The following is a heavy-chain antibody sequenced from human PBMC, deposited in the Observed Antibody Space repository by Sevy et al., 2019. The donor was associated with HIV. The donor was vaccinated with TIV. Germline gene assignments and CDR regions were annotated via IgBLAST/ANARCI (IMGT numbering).Heavy chain of an antibody. V-gene: IGHV5-51*01. CDR2: IYPADSET. J-gene: IGHJ4*02. Sequence: GESLKISCQISGYTFTTSWIAWVRQMPGKGLEWMGIIYPADSETRYSPSFEGQVTISADKSINIAYLQWNSLKASDTAMYYCARQDRSRLDHWGQGTLVTVSS. D-gene: IGHD2-15*01. CDR3: ARQDRSRLDH. CDR1: GYTFTTSW.